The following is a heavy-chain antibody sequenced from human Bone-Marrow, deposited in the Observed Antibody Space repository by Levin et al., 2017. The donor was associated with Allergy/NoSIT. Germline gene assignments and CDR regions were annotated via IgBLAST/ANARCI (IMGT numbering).Heavy chain of an antibody. CDR3: ARHFPPKGGGHYYGSGSYYRVSSGYYYYMDV. D-gene: IGHD3-10*01. V-gene: IGHV5-10-1*01. J-gene: IGHJ6*03. CDR2: IDPSDSYT. Sequence: GGSLRLSCKGSGYSFTSYWISWVRQMPGKGLEWMGRIDPSDSYTNYSPSFQGHVTISADKSISTAYLQWSSLKASDTAMYYCARHFPPKGGGHYYGSGSYYRVSSGYYYYMDVWGKGTTVTVSS. CDR1: GYSFTSYW.